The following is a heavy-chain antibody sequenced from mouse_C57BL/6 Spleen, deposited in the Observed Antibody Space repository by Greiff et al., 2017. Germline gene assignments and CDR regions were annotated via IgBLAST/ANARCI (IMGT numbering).Heavy chain of an antibody. J-gene: IGHJ1*03. CDR2: IDPENGDT. CDR3: PLLRRGYFDV. CDR1: GFNIKDDY. Sequence: EVQLQQSGAELVRPGASVKLSCTASGFNIKDDYMHWVKQRPEQGLEWIGWIDPENGDTEYASKFQGKATITADTSSNTAYLQLSSLTSEDTAVYYCPLLRRGYFDVWGTGTTVTVSS. D-gene: IGHD1-2*01. V-gene: IGHV14-4*01.